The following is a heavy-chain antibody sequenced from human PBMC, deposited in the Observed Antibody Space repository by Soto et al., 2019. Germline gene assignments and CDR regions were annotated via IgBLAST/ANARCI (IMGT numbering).Heavy chain of an antibody. D-gene: IGHD5-18*01. CDR1: GGSMSHYH. Sequence: QVQLQESGPGLVKPSETLSLTCTVSGGSMSHYHWCWIRQSPGKGLEFIGYTHDSGIINYNPSLMSRVAISLDTSKNQFSLKLTSVTAADTPLYYCARTGYGDHFDYWGRGTLVTVSS. J-gene: IGHJ4*02. CDR2: THDSGII. CDR3: ARTGYGDHFDY. V-gene: IGHV4-59*01.